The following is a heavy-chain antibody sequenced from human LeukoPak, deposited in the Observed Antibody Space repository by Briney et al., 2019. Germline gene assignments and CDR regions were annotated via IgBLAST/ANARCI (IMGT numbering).Heavy chain of an antibody. CDR1: GYTFTSYD. Sequence: RASVKVSCEAAGYTFTSYDINWVRQATGQGLEWMGWMNPNSGNTGYAQKFQGRVTMTRNTSISTAYMELSSLRSEDTAVYYCARAGVRGYSGYDYVDYWGQGTLVTVSS. J-gene: IGHJ4*02. V-gene: IGHV1-8*01. CDR3: ARAGVRGYSGYDYVDY. CDR2: MNPNSGNT. D-gene: IGHD5-12*01.